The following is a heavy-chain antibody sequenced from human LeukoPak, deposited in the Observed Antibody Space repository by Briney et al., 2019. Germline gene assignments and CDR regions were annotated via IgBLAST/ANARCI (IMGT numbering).Heavy chain of an antibody. V-gene: IGHV3-48*03. CDR2: IGSGGSII. CDR3: AKGLGYCSGGSCYGLDY. D-gene: IGHD2-15*01. Sequence: PGGSLRLSCAASGFTFSSYEMNWVRQAPGKGLEWISYIGSGGSIISYADSVKGRFTISRDNSKNTLYLQMNSLRAEDTAVYYCAKGLGYCSGGSCYGLDYWGQGTLVTVSS. CDR1: GFTFSSYE. J-gene: IGHJ4*02.